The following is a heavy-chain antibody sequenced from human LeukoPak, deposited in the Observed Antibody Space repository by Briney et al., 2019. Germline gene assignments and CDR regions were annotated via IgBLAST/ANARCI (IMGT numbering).Heavy chain of an antibody. D-gene: IGHD2-2*02. V-gene: IGHV3-30*04. CDR1: GFTFRSYA. CDR2: ISYDGINK. CDR3: ARDGKGGYCTSTSCYTWFDP. J-gene: IGHJ5*02. Sequence: GRSLRLSCAASGFTFRSYAMHWVRQAPGKGREWVAAISYDGINKYYADSVKGRFSISRDKSKNTLYLQMNSLRAEDTAVYYCARDGKGGYCTSTSCYTWFDPWGQGTLVTVSS.